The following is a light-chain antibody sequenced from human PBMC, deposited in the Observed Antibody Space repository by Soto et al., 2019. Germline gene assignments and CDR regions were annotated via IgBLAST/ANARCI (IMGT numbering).Light chain of an antibody. CDR2: GAS. CDR1: QSIDTY. J-gene: IGKJ5*01. V-gene: IGKV1-39*01. Sequence: VQMTHSPSSLSPSVGDRVTITSRASQSIDTYLNWYQQKPGKAPKLLIYGASSLQSGVPSRFRGSGSGTDFTLTVSSLQPEDFATYYCQQGHTTPITFGQGTRLEIK. CDR3: QQGHTTPIT.